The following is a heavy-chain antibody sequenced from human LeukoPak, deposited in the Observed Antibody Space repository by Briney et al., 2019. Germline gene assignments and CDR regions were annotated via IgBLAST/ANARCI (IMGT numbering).Heavy chain of an antibody. Sequence: PGGSLRLSCAASGFPFSSYGMHWVRQAPGKGLEWVAVISYDGSNKYYADSVKGRFTISRDNSKNTLYLQMNSLRAEDTAVYYCAKVRAAAGAYFDYWGQGTLVTVSS. J-gene: IGHJ4*02. CDR2: ISYDGSNK. CDR1: GFPFSSYG. CDR3: AKVRAAAGAYFDY. D-gene: IGHD6-13*01. V-gene: IGHV3-30*18.